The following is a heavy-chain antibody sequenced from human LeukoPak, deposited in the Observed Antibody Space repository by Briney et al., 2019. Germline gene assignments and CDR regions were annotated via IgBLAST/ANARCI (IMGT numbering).Heavy chain of an antibody. Sequence: PSETLSLTCTVSGDSISSISYYWGWIRQPPGKGLEWIGTIYYSGSTYYNPSHKSRVTISVDTSKNQFSLRLSSVTAADTALYYCTRQISGSNDYWGQGTLVTVSS. CDR1: GDSISSISYY. V-gene: IGHV4-39*01. J-gene: IGHJ4*02. D-gene: IGHD6-19*01. CDR3: TRQISGSNDY. CDR2: IYYSGST.